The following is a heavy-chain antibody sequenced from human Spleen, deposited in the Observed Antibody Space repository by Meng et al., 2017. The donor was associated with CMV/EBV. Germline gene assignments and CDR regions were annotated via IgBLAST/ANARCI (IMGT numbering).Heavy chain of an antibody. Sequence: GRFLRLSCEASDFTVSSNYMSWVRQAPGKGLEWVSIIYSGGSTYSADSVKGRFTISRDNSKNTLYLQMNSLRAEDTAVYYCARDYYGSWSYYWELDVWGQGTLVTVSS. V-gene: IGHV3-53*01. CDR3: ARDYYGSWSYYWELDV. CDR1: DFTVSSNY. J-gene: IGHJ4*02. CDR2: IYSGGST. D-gene: IGHD3-10*01.